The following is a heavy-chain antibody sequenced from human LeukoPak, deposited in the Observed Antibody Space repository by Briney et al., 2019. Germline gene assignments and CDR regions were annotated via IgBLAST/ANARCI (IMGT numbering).Heavy chain of an antibody. CDR2: IIPIFGTA. CDR3: ARVGYCSSTSCYRNHQYYYYMDV. D-gene: IGHD2-2*02. J-gene: IGHJ6*03. V-gene: IGHV1-69*13. CDR1: GGTFSSYA. Sequence: SVKVSFKASGGTFSSYAISWVRQAPGQGLEWMGGIIPIFGTANYAQKFQGRVTITADESTSTAYMELSSLRSEDTAAYYCARVGYCSSTSCYRNHQYYYYMDVWGKGTTVTVSS.